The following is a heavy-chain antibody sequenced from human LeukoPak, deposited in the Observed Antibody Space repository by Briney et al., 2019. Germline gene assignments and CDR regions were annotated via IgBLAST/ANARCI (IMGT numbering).Heavy chain of an antibody. Sequence: ASVKVSCKASGYTFTGYYMHWVRQAPGQGLEWMGWVSPNSADSGSAQKFQGRVTMTRDTSISTTYMELTNLRSDDTAVYYCARRGGNFGSGSYPFDYWGQGTLVTVSS. CDR2: VSPNSADS. D-gene: IGHD3-10*01. J-gene: IGHJ4*02. CDR3: ARRGGNFGSGSYPFDY. CDR1: GYTFTGYY. V-gene: IGHV1-2*02.